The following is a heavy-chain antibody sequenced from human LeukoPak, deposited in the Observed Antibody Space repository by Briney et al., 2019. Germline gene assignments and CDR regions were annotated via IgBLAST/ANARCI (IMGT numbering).Heavy chain of an antibody. D-gene: IGHD3-10*01. V-gene: IGHV3-23*01. CDR3: AKDLDYYGSGSYYPDY. J-gene: IGHJ4*02. Sequence: GGSLRLSCAASGFTFSGYAMSWVRQAPGKGLEWVSAISGSGVSTYYADSVKGRFTISRDNSKNTLYLQMNSLRAEDTAVYYCAKDLDYYGSGSYYPDYWGQGTLVTVSS. CDR2: ISGSGVST. CDR1: GFTFSGYA.